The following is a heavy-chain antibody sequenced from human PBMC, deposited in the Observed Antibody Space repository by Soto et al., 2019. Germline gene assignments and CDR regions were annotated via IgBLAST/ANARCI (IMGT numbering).Heavy chain of an antibody. CDR2: IWYDGSNK. CDR1: GFTFSSYG. D-gene: IGHD2-2*01. CDR3: ARGPGDCSSTSCYRWFDP. J-gene: IGHJ5*02. Sequence: GGSLRLSCAASGFTFSSYGMHWVRQAPGKGLEWVAVIWYDGSNKYYADSVKGRFTIARDNSKNTLYLQRNSLRAEDTAVYYCARGPGDCSSTSCYRWFDPWGQGTLVTVSS. V-gene: IGHV3-33*01.